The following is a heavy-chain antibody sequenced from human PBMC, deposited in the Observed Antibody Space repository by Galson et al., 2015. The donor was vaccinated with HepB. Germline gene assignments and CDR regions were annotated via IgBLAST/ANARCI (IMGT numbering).Heavy chain of an antibody. V-gene: IGHV3-21*01. CDR2: ISSSSSYI. J-gene: IGHJ3*02. D-gene: IGHD2-21*02. Sequence: SLRLSCAASGFTFSSYSMNWVRQAPGKGLEWVSSISSSSSYIYYADSVKGRFTISRDNAKNSLYLQMNSLRAEDTAVYYCARGQTCGGDCYSDAFDIWGQGTMVTVSS. CDR3: ARGQTCGGDCYSDAFDI. CDR1: GFTFSSYS.